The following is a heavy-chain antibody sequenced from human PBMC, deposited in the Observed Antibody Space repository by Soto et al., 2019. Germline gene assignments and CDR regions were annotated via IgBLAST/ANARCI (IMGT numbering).Heavy chain of an antibody. CDR1: GFTFSSYG. CDR2: ISYDGSNK. Sequence: GGFLRLSCAASGFTFSSYGMHWVRQAPGKGLEWVAVISYDGSNKYYADSVKGRFTISRDNSKNTPYLQMNSLRAEDTAVYYCAKDHGTADYYYGMDVWGQGTTVNVSS. V-gene: IGHV3-30*18. CDR3: AKDHGTADYYYGMDV. D-gene: IGHD1-26*01. J-gene: IGHJ6*02.